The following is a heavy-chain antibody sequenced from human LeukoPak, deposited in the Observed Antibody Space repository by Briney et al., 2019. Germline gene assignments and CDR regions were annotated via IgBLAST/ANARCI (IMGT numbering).Heavy chain of an antibody. D-gene: IGHD4/OR15-4a*01. CDR1: GFTFSSYW. CDR3: ARRAGAYSHPYDY. V-gene: IGHV3-7*03. CDR2: IKQDGSEK. Sequence: PRGSLRLSCAASGFTFSSYWMSWVRQAPGKGLEWVANIKQDGSEKYYVDSVKGRFTISRDNSKNTLYLQMNSLRAEDTAVYYCARRAGAYSHPYDYWGQGTLVTVSS. J-gene: IGHJ4*02.